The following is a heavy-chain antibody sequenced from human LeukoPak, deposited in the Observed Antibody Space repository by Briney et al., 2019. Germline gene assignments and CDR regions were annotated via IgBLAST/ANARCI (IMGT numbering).Heavy chain of an antibody. D-gene: IGHD5-18*01. CDR1: GGSISSYY. J-gene: IGHJ4*02. Sequence: SETLSHTCTVSGGSISSYYWSWIRQPPGKGLEWIGYIYYSGSTNYNPSLKSRVTISVDTSKNQFSLKLSSVTAADTAVYYCARQSLRNTAMVFGYWGQGTLVTVSS. CDR3: ARQSLRNTAMVFGY. CDR2: IYYSGST. V-gene: IGHV4-59*08.